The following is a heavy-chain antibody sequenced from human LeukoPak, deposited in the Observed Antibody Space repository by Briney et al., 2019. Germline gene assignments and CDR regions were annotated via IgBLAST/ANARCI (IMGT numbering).Heavy chain of an antibody. Sequence: GGSLRLSCVASGFTFRTYAMSWVRQAPGKGLGWVSGISDSSGTTYYVDSVKGRFTISRDNSKNTLYLQMNSLRAGDAAVDYXAKAPVTTCSGAYCYPFDYWSQGTLVTVSS. CDR1: GFTFRTYA. J-gene: IGHJ4*02. D-gene: IGHD2-15*01. CDR2: ISDSSGTT. V-gene: IGHV3-23*01. CDR3: AKAPVTTCSGAYCYPFDY.